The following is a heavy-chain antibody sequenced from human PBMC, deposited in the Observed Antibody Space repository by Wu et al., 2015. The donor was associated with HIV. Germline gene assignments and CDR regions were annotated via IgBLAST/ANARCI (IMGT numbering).Heavy chain of an antibody. CDR1: GFTFTSYY. CDR2: INPSGGST. CDR3: AREMSDYSYYYMDV. V-gene: IGHV1-46*01. D-gene: IGHD3-3*01. J-gene: IGHJ6*03. Sequence: QMQLVQSGAEVEKPGASVRVSCLPSGFTFTSYYMHWVRQAPGQGLEWMGIINPSGGSTSYAQKFQGRVTMTRDTSTSTVYMELSSLRSEDTAVYYCAREMSDYSYYYMDVWGKGTTVTVSS.